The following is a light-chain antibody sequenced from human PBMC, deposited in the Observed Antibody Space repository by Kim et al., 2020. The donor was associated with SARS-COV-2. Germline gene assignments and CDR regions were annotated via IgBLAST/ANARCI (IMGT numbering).Light chain of an antibody. CDR2: GAS. CDR1: QSVRSN. CDR3: QQYNNWPLT. V-gene: IGKV3D-15*01. J-gene: IGKJ4*01. Sequence: VSPGEGATLSCRASQSVRSNLAWYQQKPGQAPRPLIYGASNRATGIPARFSGSGSGTEFTLTISSLQSEDFAVYYCQQYNNWPLTFGGGTKVDIK.